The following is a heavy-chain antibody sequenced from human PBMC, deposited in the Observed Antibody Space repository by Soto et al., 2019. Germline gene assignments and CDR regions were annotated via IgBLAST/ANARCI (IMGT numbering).Heavy chain of an antibody. Sequence: GESLKISCKGSGYSFTSYWISWVRQMPGKGLEWMGRIDPSDSYTNYSPSFQGHVTISADKSISTAYLQWSSLKASDTAMYYCARRVRIAAAGNCYYYGTDVRGKGTTVTVSS. D-gene: IGHD6-13*01. CDR2: IDPSDSYT. J-gene: IGHJ6*04. CDR3: ARRVRIAAAGNCYYYGTDV. CDR1: GYSFTSYW. V-gene: IGHV5-10-1*01.